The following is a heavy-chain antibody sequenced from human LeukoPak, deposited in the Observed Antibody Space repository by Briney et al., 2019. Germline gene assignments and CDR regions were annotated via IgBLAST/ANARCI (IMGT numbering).Heavy chain of an antibody. J-gene: IGHJ4*02. V-gene: IGHV4-4*07. D-gene: IGHD2-2*01. CDR2: IYTSGST. Sequence: SETLSLTCTVSGGSISSYYWSWIRQPAGKGLEWIGRIYTSGSTNYNPSLKSRVTMSVDTFKNQFSLKLSSVTAADTAVYYCARDTPYCSSTSCYGGYDYWGQGTLVTVSS. CDR3: ARDTPYCSSTSCYGGYDY. CDR1: GGSISSYY.